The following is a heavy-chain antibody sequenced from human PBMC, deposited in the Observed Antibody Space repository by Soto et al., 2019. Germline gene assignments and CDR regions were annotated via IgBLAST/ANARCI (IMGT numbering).Heavy chain of an antibody. CDR2: ISYDGSNK. CDR3: EKLAAGPDY. Sequence: VGSLRLSCAASGFTFSSYGMHWVRQAPGKGLEWVAVISYDGSNKYYADSVKGRFTISRDNSKNTLYLQMNSLRAEDTAVYYCEKLAAGPDYWGQGTLVTVSS. J-gene: IGHJ4*02. V-gene: IGHV3-30*18. CDR1: GFTFSSYG. D-gene: IGHD6-13*01.